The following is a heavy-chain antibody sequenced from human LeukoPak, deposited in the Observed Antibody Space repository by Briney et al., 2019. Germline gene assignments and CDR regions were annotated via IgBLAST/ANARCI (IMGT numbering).Heavy chain of an antibody. CDR2: IIPIFGTA. D-gene: IGHD1-26*01. CDR1: GGTFSSYA. V-gene: IGHV1-69*06. Sequence: ASVTVSCKASGGTFSSYAISWVRQAPGQGLEWMGGIIPIFGTANYAQKFQGRVTITADKSTRTAYMGLSSLGSEDTAVYYCARAQWGLLPVSVAFDIWGQGTMVTVSS. CDR3: ARAQWGLLPVSVAFDI. J-gene: IGHJ3*02.